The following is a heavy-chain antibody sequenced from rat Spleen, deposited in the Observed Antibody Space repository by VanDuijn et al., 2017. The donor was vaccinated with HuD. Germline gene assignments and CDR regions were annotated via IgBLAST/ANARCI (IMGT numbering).Heavy chain of an antibody. CDR2: ISTGGGNT. J-gene: IGHJ2*01. D-gene: IGHD1-4*01. V-gene: IGHV5S13*01. CDR3: ARETGYNSYFDH. Sequence: EVQLVESGGGLVQPGRSLKLSCAASGFTFSNYGMAWVRQAPTKGLEWVATISTGGGNTYYRDSVKGRFTISRDNAKTTLYLQMDSLRSEDTATYYCARETGYNSYFDHWGQGVMVTVS. CDR1: GFTFSNYG.